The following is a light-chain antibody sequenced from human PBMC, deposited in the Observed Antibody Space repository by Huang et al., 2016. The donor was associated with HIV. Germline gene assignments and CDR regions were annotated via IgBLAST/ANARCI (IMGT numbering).Light chain of an antibody. CDR2: WAS. Sequence: DIVMTQSPGSLAVSLGERATINCKSSQSLLYNSKNYLAWYQQKPRQPPKGLFYWASTRQSGVPDRFSGSGSGTDFTLTISNLQAEDVAVYFCQEYFGTPWTFGQGTKVEIK. V-gene: IGKV4-1*01. CDR3: QEYFGTPWT. J-gene: IGKJ1*01. CDR1: QSLLYNSKNY.